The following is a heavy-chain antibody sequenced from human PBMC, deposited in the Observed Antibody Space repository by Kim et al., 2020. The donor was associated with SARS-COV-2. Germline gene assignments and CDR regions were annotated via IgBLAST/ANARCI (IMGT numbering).Heavy chain of an antibody. J-gene: IGHJ4*02. CDR2: INHSGST. CDR3: ARDGAHMWSFGEPKATNFDY. CDR1: GGSFSGYY. V-gene: IGHV4-34*01. D-gene: IGHD3-10*01. Sequence: SETLSLTCAVYGGSFSGYYWSWIRQPPGKGLEWIGEINHSGSTNYNPSLKSRVTISVDTSKNQFSLKLSSVTAADTAVYYCARDGAHMWSFGEPKATNFDYWGQGTLVTVSS.